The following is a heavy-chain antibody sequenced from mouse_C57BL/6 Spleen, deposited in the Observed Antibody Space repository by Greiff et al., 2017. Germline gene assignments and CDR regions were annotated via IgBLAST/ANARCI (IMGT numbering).Heavy chain of an antibody. V-gene: IGHV1-64*01. Sequence: QVQLQQPGAELVKPGASVKLSCKASGYTFTSSWMHWVKQRPGQGLEWIGMIHPNSGSTNYNEKFKSKATLTVDKSSSTAYMQLSSLTSEDSAVYDCARGDGYYAMDYWGQGTSVTVSS. CDR1: GYTFTSSW. D-gene: IGHD2-3*01. CDR3: ARGDGYYAMDY. J-gene: IGHJ4*01. CDR2: IHPNSGST.